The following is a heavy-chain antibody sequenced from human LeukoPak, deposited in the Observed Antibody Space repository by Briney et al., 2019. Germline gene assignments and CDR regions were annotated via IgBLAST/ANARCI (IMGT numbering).Heavy chain of an antibody. Sequence: GSLRLSCAASGFTVSSNYMSWVRQAPGKGLEWIGEINHSGSTNYNPSLKSRVTISVDTSKNQFSLKLSSVTAADTAVYYCASDVVVPAAIKNWGQGTLVTVSS. CDR2: INHSGST. CDR3: ASDVVVPAAIKN. CDR1: GFTVSSNY. V-gene: IGHV4-34*01. D-gene: IGHD2-2*02. J-gene: IGHJ4*02.